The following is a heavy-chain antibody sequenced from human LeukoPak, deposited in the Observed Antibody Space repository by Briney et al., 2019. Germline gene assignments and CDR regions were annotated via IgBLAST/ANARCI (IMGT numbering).Heavy chain of an antibody. CDR1: GYAFSGHY. D-gene: IGHD6-19*01. V-gene: IGHV1-2*02. Sequence: ASVKVSRKASGYAFSGHYMHWVRQAPGQGLEWMGWINPNNGATNYAPKFQGRVTMTRDTSISTAYMELTSLKSDDTAVYFCARDLGRDNSGWYPYHDFWGQGTLVTVSS. J-gene: IGHJ4*02. CDR3: ARDLGRDNSGWYPYHDF. CDR2: INPNNGAT.